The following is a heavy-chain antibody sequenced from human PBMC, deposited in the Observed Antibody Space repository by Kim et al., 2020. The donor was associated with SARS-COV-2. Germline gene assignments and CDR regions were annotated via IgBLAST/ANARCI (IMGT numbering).Heavy chain of an antibody. V-gene: IGHV5-10-1*01. Sequence: GESLKISCKGSGYSFTSYWISWVRQMPGKGLEWMGRIDPSDSYTNYSPSFQGHVTISADKSISTDYLQWSSLKASDTAMYYCARQYCSSTSCLLYGMDVWGQGTTVTVSS. J-gene: IGHJ6*02. CDR3: ARQYCSSTSCLLYGMDV. CDR2: IDPSDSYT. D-gene: IGHD2-2*01. CDR1: GYSFTSYW.